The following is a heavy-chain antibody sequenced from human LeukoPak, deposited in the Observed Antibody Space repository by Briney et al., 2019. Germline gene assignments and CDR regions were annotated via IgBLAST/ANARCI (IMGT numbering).Heavy chain of an antibody. J-gene: IGHJ3*02. V-gene: IGHV3-7*01. CDR3: GLVGSAHVFDI. D-gene: IGHD1-26*01. CDR2: IKQDGSEK. Sequence: GGSLGLSCAASGFTFSSYWMSWVRQAPGKGLEWVANIKQDGSEKYYVDSVKGRFTISRDNAKNSLYLQMNSLRAEDTAVYYCGLVGSAHVFDIWAKGQWSPSLQ. CDR1: GFTFSSYW.